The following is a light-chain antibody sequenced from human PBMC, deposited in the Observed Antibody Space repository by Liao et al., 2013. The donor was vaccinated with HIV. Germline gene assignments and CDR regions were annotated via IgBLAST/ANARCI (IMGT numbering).Light chain of an antibody. Sequence: SYVLTQPPSVSVAPGKTARVACGGNNIGSKSVHWYQHKPGQAPVLVIYYTTDRPSGIPERFSGSNSGNTATLIISRVEAGDEAVYYCQVWGSSTDPVVFGGGTKLTVL. CDR3: QVWGSSTDPVV. CDR1: NIGSKS. V-gene: IGLV3-21*04. J-gene: IGLJ2*01. CDR2: YTT.